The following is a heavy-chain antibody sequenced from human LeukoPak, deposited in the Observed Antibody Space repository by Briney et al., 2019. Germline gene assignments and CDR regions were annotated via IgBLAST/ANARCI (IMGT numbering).Heavy chain of an antibody. D-gene: IGHD2-2*01. CDR1: GGSISSGDYY. J-gene: IGHJ4*02. CDR3: ARQTGYCSSTSCLEIDY. CDR2: IYYSGST. V-gene: IGHV4-30-4*01. Sequence: SETLSLTCTVSGGSISSGDYYWSWIRQPPGKGLGWIGYIYYSGSTYYNPSLKSRVTISVDTSKNQFSLKLSSVTAADTAVYYCARQTGYCSSTSCLEIDYWGQGTLVTVSS.